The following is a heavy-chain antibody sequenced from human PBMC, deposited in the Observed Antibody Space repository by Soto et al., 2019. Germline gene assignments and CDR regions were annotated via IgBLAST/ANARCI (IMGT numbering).Heavy chain of an antibody. Sequence: GGSLRLSCAASGFTFDDYAMHWVRQAPGKGLEWVSGISWNSGSIGYADSVKGRFTISRDNAKNSLYLQMNSLRAEDTALYYCAKGSGYYYYYYMDVWGKGTTVTVSS. CDR3: AKGSGYYYYYYMDV. V-gene: IGHV3-9*01. CDR2: ISWNSGSI. CDR1: GFTFDDYA. J-gene: IGHJ6*03.